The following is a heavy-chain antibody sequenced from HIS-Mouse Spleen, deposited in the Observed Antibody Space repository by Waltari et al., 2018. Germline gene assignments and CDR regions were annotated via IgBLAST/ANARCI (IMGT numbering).Heavy chain of an antibody. D-gene: IGHD3-10*01. V-gene: IGHV4-39*07. Sequence: QLQLQESGPGLLKPSETLSLTSTVSGGSISSSSYYWAWIRRPPGKGLEWIGSIYYSGSTYYNPSLKSRVTISVDTSKNQFSLKLSSVTAADTAVYYCAREFGLLPPISSRDYDAFDIWGQGTMVTVSS. CDR1: GGSISSSSYY. J-gene: IGHJ3*02. CDR2: IYYSGST. CDR3: AREFGLLPPISSRDYDAFDI.